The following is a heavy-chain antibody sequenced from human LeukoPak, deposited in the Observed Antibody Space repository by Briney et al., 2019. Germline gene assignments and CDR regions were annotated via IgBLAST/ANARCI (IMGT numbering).Heavy chain of an antibody. CDR3: ARVWSTSPNPFDY. V-gene: IGHV1-18*01. CDR1: GYTFTSYG. D-gene: IGHD2-2*01. J-gene: IGHJ4*02. Sequence: EALVKVSCRASGYTFTSYGISWVRQAPGQGLEWMGWISAYNGNTNYAQKLQGRVTMTTDTSTSTAYMQLRSLRSDDTAVYYCARVWSTSPNPFDYWGQGTLVTVSS. CDR2: ISAYNGNT.